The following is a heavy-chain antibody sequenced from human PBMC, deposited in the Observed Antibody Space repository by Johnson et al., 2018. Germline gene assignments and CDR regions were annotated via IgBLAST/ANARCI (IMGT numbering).Heavy chain of an antibody. CDR2: IWYESSDK. CDR1: EFTFCAYD. CDR3: TRGGERGTFDI. J-gene: IGHJ3*02. D-gene: IGHD2-21*01. V-gene: IGHV3-33*01. Sequence: QVQLVQFGGGVVQPGKSXKVSCAESEFTFCAYDMHWARQAPGKGLEWVTIIWYESSDKKFGDSVKGRFTISRDNCKNTLHLQMNSLRVEDTAVYYCTRGGERGTFDIWGQGTMVTVSS.